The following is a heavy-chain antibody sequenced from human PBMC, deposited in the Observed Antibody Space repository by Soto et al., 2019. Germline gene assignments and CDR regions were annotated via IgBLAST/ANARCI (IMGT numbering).Heavy chain of an antibody. J-gene: IGHJ3*02. CDR3: ARRRKRWLQFGAFDI. V-gene: IGHV3-30-3*01. D-gene: IGHD5-12*01. Sequence: GGSLRLSCAASGFTFSSYAMHWVRQAPGKGLEWVAVISYDGSNKYYADSVKGRFTISRDNSKNTPYLQMNSLRAEDTAVYYCARRRKRWLQFGAFDIWGQGTMVTVSS. CDR2: ISYDGSNK. CDR1: GFTFSSYA.